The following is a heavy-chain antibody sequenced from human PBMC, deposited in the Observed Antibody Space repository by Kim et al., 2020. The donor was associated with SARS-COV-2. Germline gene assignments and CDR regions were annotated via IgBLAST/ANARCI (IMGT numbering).Heavy chain of an antibody. J-gene: IGHJ4*02. CDR1: GFTFSSYG. D-gene: IGHD1-26*01. Sequence: GGSLRLSCAASGFTFSSYGMHWVRQAPGKGLEWVAVISYDGSNKYYADSVKGRFTISRDNSKNTLYLQMNSLRAEDTAVYYCARGSVGSYWDYFDYWGQG. V-gene: IGHV3-33*05. CDR3: ARGSVGSYWDYFDY. CDR2: ISYDGSNK.